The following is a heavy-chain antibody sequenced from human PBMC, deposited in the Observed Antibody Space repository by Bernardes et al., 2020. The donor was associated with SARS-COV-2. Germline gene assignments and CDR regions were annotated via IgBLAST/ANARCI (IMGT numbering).Heavy chain of an antibody. V-gene: IGHV3-30-3*02. Sequence: RGSLRLACAASGFILYDSAIHWVRLAPGKGREWVALLSFQEDKEFDADSVKGRFSISRDNSKNTLHLQMDSLRAEDTAVYHCAKGHYYDSSGAYSYVEYWGQGSLVTVSS. D-gene: IGHD3-22*01. CDR3: AKGHYYDSSGAYSYVEY. CDR1: GFILYDSA. J-gene: IGHJ4*02. CDR2: LSFQEDKE.